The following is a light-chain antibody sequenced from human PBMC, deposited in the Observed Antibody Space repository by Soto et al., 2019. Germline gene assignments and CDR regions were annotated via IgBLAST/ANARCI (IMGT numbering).Light chain of an antibody. CDR3: QQYFRPWT. Sequence: DIVMTQSPDSLAVSLGERATINCKSSQSVLYSSNNKNYLAWYQQKPGQPPKLLIYCASTRESGVPDRFSGSGSGTDSTLTISRLQAEDVAVYYCQQYFRPWTFGQGTKVEIK. CDR2: CAS. CDR1: QSVLYSSNNKNY. V-gene: IGKV4-1*01. J-gene: IGKJ1*01.